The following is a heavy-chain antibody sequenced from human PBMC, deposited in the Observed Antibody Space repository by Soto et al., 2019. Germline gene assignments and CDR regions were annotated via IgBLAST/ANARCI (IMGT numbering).Heavy chain of an antibody. CDR1: GDTFTFYS. CDR2: INPILSMS. V-gene: IGHV1-69*02. Sequence: QVQLVQSGAEVKRPGSSVKVSCKASGDTFTFYSINWVRQAPGLGLEWMGRINPILSMSNYAKRFQGRVTMTADKATSTASMELSSLSSEDTAIYYCASSYGSGYRACDYWGQGALVTVSS. D-gene: IGHD3-10*01. J-gene: IGHJ4*02. CDR3: ASSYGSGYRACDY.